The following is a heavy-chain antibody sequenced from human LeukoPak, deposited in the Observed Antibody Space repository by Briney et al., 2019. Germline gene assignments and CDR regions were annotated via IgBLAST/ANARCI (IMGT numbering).Heavy chain of an antibody. D-gene: IGHD5-18*01. J-gene: IGHJ4*02. CDR1: GFTFSNYN. CDR3: ARGRGYSYGFAY. Sequence: GGSLRLSCAASGFTFSNYNMNWVRQAPGKGLEWVSYISSSGSTIYYADSVKGRFTISRDNAKNSLYLQMNSLRAEDTAVYYCARGRGYSYGFAYWGQGTLVTVSS. CDR2: ISSSGSTI. V-gene: IGHV3-48*04.